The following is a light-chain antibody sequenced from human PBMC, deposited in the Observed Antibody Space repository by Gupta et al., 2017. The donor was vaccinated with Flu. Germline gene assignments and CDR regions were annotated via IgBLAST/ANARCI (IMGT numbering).Light chain of an antibody. CDR3: QQHSSSPLT. V-gene: IGKV3-20*01. CDR2: GAS. Sequence: GTLSVSPGEGATLSCRASQSVGNNYVAWYQLRPGQAPRLLISGASSRATGIPDRFSGSGSGTDFTLTISRLEPEDVAVYYCQQHSSSPLTFGGGTKVEI. J-gene: IGKJ4*01. CDR1: QSVGNNY.